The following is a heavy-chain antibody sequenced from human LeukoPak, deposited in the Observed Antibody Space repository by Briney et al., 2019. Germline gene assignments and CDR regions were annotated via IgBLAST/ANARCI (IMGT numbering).Heavy chain of an antibody. Sequence: PGGSLRLSCAASGFTFQSFSMTGLRQAPGKGLEWVSTISGSGDSTFYAASVKGQFTISRDNSKNTLYLQMNSLRAEDTAVYYCAKHPWTYGRHSFDYWGQGTLVTVSS. V-gene: IGHV3-23*01. J-gene: IGHJ4*02. CDR3: AKHPWTYGRHSFDY. CDR2: ISGSGDST. D-gene: IGHD4-17*01. CDR1: GFTFQSFS.